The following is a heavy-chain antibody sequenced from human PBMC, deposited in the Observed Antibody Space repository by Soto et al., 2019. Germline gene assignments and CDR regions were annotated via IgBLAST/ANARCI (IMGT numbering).Heavy chain of an antibody. V-gene: IGHV1-18*04. CDR3: ARGISHGEFDH. Sequence: QVQLVQSGGEVTKPGASVKVSCKASGYTFSNYGVNWVRQAPGQGLKWMGWINGYNGKTNYAQKVQGRLTVTTXTSTSTVYMELRSLTSDDTAVYYCARGISHGEFDHWGQGTLVTVSS. CDR2: INGYNGKT. CDR1: GYTFSNYG. J-gene: IGHJ4*02. D-gene: IGHD4-17*01.